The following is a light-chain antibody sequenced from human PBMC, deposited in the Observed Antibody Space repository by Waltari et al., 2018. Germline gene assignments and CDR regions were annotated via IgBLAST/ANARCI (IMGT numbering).Light chain of an antibody. J-gene: IGKJ1*01. CDR1: QNISRS. V-gene: IGKV1-39*01. Sequence: DIQLTQSPSSVSASVGDRVTITCRASQNISRSLNWYQQKSGKAPNLLIFTASGLDVGVPSRLSGSGSGTDFTLTITALRPEDFATYHCQQSYGTSWTFGQGTRVDMK. CDR2: TAS. CDR3: QQSYGTSWT.